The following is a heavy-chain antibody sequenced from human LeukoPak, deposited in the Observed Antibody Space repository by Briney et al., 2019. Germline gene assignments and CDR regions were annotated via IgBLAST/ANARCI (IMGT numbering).Heavy chain of an antibody. J-gene: IGHJ4*02. V-gene: IGHV4-59*04. Sequence: SETLSPTCTVSGGSISSYYWSWIRQPPGKGLEWIGYIYYSGSTYYNPSLKSRVTISVDTSKNQFSLKLSSVTAADTAVYYCGRNKWFGEFNYWGQGTLVTVSS. CDR1: GGSISSYY. CDR3: GRNKWFGEFNY. D-gene: IGHD3-10*01. CDR2: IYYSGST.